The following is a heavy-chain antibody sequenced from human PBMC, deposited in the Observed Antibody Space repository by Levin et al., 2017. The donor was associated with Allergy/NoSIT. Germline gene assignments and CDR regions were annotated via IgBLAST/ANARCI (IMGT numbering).Heavy chain of an antibody. CDR1: GFTVTSNY. CDR2: IYSGGST. J-gene: IGHJ4*02. V-gene: IGHV3-53*01. Sequence: GGSLRLSCAASGFTVTSNYMSWVRQAPGKGLEWVSIIYSGGSTYHADSVKGRFTISRDNSKNTLYLQMNSLRAEDTAVYYGARAPKSTSLTTTWAYYFDYWGQGTRVTVSS. CDR3: ARAPKSTSLTTTWAYYFDY. D-gene: IGHD1-14*01.